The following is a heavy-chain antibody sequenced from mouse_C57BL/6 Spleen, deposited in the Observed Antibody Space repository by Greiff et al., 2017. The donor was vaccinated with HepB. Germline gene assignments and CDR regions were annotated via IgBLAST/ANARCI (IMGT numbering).Heavy chain of an antibody. CDR3: ARAGLLYFDY. V-gene: IGHV1-82*01. CDR2: IYPGDGDT. J-gene: IGHJ2*01. D-gene: IGHD2-1*01. Sequence: QVHVKQSGPELVKPGASVKISCKASGYAFSSSWMNWVKQRPGKGLEWIGRIYPGDGDTNYNGKFKGKATLTADKSSSTAYMQLSSLTSEDSAVYFCARAGLLYFDYWGQGTTLTVSS. CDR1: GYAFSSSW.